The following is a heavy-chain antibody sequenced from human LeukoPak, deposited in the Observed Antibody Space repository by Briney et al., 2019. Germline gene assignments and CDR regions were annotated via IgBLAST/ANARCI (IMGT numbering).Heavy chain of an antibody. V-gene: IGHV4-30-4*08. J-gene: IGHJ4*02. CDR2: IYYSGST. D-gene: IGHD2-15*01. CDR3: ARAYCSGGSCLYFDY. CDR1: GGSISSGGYY. Sequence: SETLSLTCTVSGGSISSGGYYWSWIRQPPGKGLEWIGYIYYSGSTYYNPSLKSRVTISVGTSKNQFSLKLSSVTAADTAVYYCARAYCSGGSCLYFDYWGQGTLVTVSS.